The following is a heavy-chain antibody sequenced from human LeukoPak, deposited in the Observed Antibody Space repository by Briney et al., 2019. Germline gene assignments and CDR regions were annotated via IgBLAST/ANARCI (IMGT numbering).Heavy chain of an antibody. CDR3: ASDREVWSGYSLGYYYYLDV. D-gene: IGHD3-3*01. J-gene: IGHJ6*03. V-gene: IGHV4-59*06. Sequence: SETLSLTCTVSGGSISSYYWSWIRQPPGKGLEWIGYIYYSGSTYYNPSLKSRVTISVDTSKNQFSLKLSSVTAADTAVYYCASDREVWSGYSLGYYYYLDVWGKGTTVTVSS. CDR2: IYYSGST. CDR1: GGSISSYY.